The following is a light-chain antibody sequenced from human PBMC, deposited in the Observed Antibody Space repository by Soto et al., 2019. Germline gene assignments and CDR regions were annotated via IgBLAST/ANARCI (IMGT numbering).Light chain of an antibody. CDR1: ETISSSY. CDR2: AAS. J-gene: IGKJ4*01. CDR3: QHYDGSLT. Sequence: EIVLTQSPGTLSLSPGDRVTISCRTSETISSSYFAWYQQKPGQAPRLLVYAASIKAPGIPDRFSGSGSGTDFTLTISNLDPGDFAVYFCQHYDGSLTFGGGTNIEI. V-gene: IGKV3-20*01.